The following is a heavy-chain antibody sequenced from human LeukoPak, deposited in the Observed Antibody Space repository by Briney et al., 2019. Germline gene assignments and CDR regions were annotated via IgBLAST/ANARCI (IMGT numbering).Heavy chain of an antibody. J-gene: IGHJ4*02. CDR2: IYHSGST. CDR3: ARSSSGWYRSFDY. CDR1: GGSISSGGYS. D-gene: IGHD6-19*01. Sequence: SQTLSLTCAVSGGSISSGGYSWSWIRQPPGKGLEWIGYIYHSGSTYYNPSLKSRVTISVDTSKNQFSLKLSSVTAADTAVYYCARSSSGWYRSFDYWGQGTLVTVSS. V-gene: IGHV4-30-2*02.